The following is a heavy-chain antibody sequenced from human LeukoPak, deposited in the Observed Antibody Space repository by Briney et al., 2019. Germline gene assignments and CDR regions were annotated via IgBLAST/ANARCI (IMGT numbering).Heavy chain of an antibody. CDR1: GYSINNYW. CDR2: IYPGDSDT. Sequence: GESLKISCKGSGYSINNYWIGWVRQMPGKGLEWMGIIYPGDSDTRYSPSFQGQVTISADKSISTAYLQWSSLKASDTAMYYCARHSPPENYFDYWGQGTLVTVSS. CDR3: ARHSPPENYFDY. V-gene: IGHV5-51*01. J-gene: IGHJ4*02.